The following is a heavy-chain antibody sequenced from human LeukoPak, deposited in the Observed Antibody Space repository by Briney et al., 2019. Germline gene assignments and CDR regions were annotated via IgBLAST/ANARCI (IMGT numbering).Heavy chain of an antibody. Sequence: RTGGSLRLSCTASGFTFSSYDMHWVRQDKGKGLEWVSAISTAGDPYYLGSVKGRFTISGENAKNSFYLQMNSLRAGDTAVYYCAGQARPGSAEGAFDIWGQGTMVTVSS. D-gene: IGHD2-2*01. CDR3: AGQARPGSAEGAFDI. CDR2: ISTAGDP. CDR1: GFTFSSYD. J-gene: IGHJ3*02. V-gene: IGHV3-13*05.